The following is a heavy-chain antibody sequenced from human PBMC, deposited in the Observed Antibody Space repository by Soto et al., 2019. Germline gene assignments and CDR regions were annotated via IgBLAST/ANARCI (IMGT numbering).Heavy chain of an antibody. V-gene: IGHV4-59*01. D-gene: IGHD3-3*01. CDR1: GGSIGSYY. CDR3: ARDGGFYYGMDV. CDR2: IYYSGST. J-gene: IGHJ6*02. Sequence: QVQLQESGPGLVKPSETLSLTCTVSGGSIGSYYWNWIRQPPGKGLGWIGYIYYSGSTNYNPSLMSRVTISVDTSKNQFSLKLSSVTAADTAVYYCARDGGFYYGMDVWGQGTTVTVSS.